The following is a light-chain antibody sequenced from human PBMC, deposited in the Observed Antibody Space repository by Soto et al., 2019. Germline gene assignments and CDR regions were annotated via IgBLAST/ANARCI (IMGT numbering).Light chain of an antibody. CDR3: QQYNNWPIT. J-gene: IGKJ5*01. V-gene: IGKV3-15*01. Sequence: EIVMTQSPATLSVSPGERATLSCRASQSISTNLAWHQQKPGQAPRLLIYGASTRATGIPARFSGSGSGTQFTLTISRLQSEDFGVYYCQQYNNWPITFGQGTRLEIK. CDR1: QSISTN. CDR2: GAS.